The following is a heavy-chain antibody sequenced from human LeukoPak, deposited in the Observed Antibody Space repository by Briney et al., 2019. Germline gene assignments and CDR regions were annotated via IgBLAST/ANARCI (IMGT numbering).Heavy chain of an antibody. CDR1: GFTFSSYA. CDR3: AKGGYCSSSSCYGVDAFDI. CDR2: ISGSGGST. V-gene: IGHV3-23*01. D-gene: IGHD2-2*01. Sequence: GGSLRLSCAASGFTFSSYAMSWVRQAPGKGLEWVSGISGSGGSTYYADSVKGRFTISRDNSKNTLFLQTHSLRAEDTAVYYCAKGGYCSSSSCYGVDAFDIWGQGTMVTVSS. J-gene: IGHJ3*02.